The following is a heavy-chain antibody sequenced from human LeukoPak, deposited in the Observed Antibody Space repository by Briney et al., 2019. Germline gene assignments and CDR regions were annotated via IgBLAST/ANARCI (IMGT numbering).Heavy chain of an antibody. CDR3: ARVGTGSWYFDL. V-gene: IGHV3-74*01. Sequence: PGGSLRLSCAASGSIFTDFAMHWVRQAPGKGLVWVSRINPDGGRISYADSVQGRFTISRDNAKNTVYLQMNSLRAEDTAVYYCARVGTGSWYFDLWGRGTLVTFSS. CDR1: GSIFTDFA. J-gene: IGHJ2*01. D-gene: IGHD3-10*01. CDR2: INPDGGRI.